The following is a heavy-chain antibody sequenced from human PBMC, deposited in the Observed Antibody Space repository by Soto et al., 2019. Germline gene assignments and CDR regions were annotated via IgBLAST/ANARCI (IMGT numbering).Heavy chain of an antibody. D-gene: IGHD6-6*01. V-gene: IGHV1-8*01. Sequence: QVQLVQSGAEVKKPGASVKVSCKGSGYTFTSYHINWVRQATGQGLEWMGWMNPNSGNTGYAQTLQGRVTMTCDTSISTAHMELSSLRFEDTAMYYCARGHISSTKDWLDPWGQGTLVTVSS. J-gene: IGHJ5*02. CDR1: GYTFTSYH. CDR3: ARGHISSTKDWLDP. CDR2: MNPNSGNT.